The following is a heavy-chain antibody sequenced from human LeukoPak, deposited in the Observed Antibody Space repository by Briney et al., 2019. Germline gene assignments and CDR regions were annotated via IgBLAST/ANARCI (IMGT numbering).Heavy chain of an antibody. CDR1: GFTFSSYA. CDR2: ISYDGSNK. D-gene: IGHD3-22*01. J-gene: IGHJ4*02. V-gene: IGHV3-30-3*02. CDR3: AKRRGYDSSGYYYGIDY. Sequence: GGSLRLSCAASGFTFSSYAMHWVRQAPGKGLEWVAVISYDGSNKYYADSVKGRFTISRDNSKNTLYLQMNSLRAEDTAVYYCAKRRGYDSSGYYYGIDYWGQGTLVTVSS.